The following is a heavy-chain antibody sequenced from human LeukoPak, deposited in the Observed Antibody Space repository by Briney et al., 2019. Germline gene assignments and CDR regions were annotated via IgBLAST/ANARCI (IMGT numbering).Heavy chain of an antibody. CDR1: GFTFSSYW. J-gene: IGHJ4*02. D-gene: IGHD2-15*01. V-gene: IGHV3-74*01. CDR2: INNDGSIT. Sequence: GGSLRLSCAASGFTFSSYWMHWVRQAPGKGLVWVSRINNDGSITGYADSVEGRFTISRDDAKNTLFLQMNSLRAEDTAVYYCASGSCGGGRCYLHPEYWGQGTLVTVSS. CDR3: ASGSCGGGRCYLHPEY.